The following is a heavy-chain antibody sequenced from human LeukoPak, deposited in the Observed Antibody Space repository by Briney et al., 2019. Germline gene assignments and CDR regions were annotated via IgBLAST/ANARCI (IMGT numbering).Heavy chain of an antibody. CDR1: GYSFTNYW. D-gene: IGHD3-22*01. V-gene: IGHV5-51*01. CDR2: IYPGDADT. J-gene: IGHJ4*02. Sequence: GESLKISCKGSGYSFTNYWIGWVRQMPGKGLEWMGIIYPGDADTTYSPSFQGQVTISADKSISTAYLQWSSLKASDTAMYYCARHRIANYYYDSSLYRGQGTLVTVSS. CDR3: ARHRIANYYYDSSLY.